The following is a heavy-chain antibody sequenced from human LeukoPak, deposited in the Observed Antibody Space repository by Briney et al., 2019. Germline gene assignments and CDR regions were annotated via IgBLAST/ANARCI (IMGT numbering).Heavy chain of an antibody. D-gene: IGHD6-19*01. V-gene: IGHV3-33*01. CDR2: IWYDGSNK. CDR1: GFTFSSYG. CDR3: ARVGFRSGWYKYYYYGMDV. Sequence: GGSLRLSCAASGFTFSSYGMHWVRQAPGKGLEWVAVIWYDGSNKYYADSVKGRSTISRDNSKNTLYLQMNSLRAEDTAVYYCARVGFRSGWYKYYYYGMDVWGQGTTVTVSS. J-gene: IGHJ6*02.